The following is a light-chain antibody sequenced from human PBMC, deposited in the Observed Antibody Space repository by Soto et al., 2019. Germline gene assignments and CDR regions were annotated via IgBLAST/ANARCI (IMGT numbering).Light chain of an antibody. V-gene: IGKV3-20*01. CDR1: QSVSSSY. J-gene: IGKJ3*01. CDR2: GAS. CDR3: QQYGSSLFT. Sequence: EIVLTQSPGTLSLSPGERATLSCRASQSVSSSYLAWYQQKPGQAPRVLIYGASSRATGIPDRFSGGGSGTDFTLTISRLEPEDFAVYYCQQYGSSLFTFGPGTKVDI.